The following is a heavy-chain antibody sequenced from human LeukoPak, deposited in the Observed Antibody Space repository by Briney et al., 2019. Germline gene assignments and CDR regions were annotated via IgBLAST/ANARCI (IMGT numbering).Heavy chain of an antibody. J-gene: IGHJ5*02. CDR2: INHSGST. Sequence: SETLSLTCAVYGGSFSGYYWTWIRRPPGKGLEWIGEINHSGSTNYNPSLKSRVTISVDTSKNQFSLKLSSVTAADTAVYYCARSKYYDFWSGYLEWFDPWGQGTLVTVSS. D-gene: IGHD3-3*01. V-gene: IGHV4-34*01. CDR1: GGSFSGYY. CDR3: ARSKYYDFWSGYLEWFDP.